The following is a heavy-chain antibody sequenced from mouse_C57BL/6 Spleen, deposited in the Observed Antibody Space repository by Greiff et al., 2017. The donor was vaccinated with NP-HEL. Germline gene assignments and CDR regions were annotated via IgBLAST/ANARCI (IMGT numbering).Heavy chain of an antibody. V-gene: IGHV5-4*01. CDR3: ERENYSNLAWFAY. CDR2: ISDGGSYT. J-gene: IGHJ3*01. D-gene: IGHD2-5*01. CDR1: GFTFSSYA. Sequence: EVKLVESGGGLVKPGGSLKLSCAASGFTFSSYAMSWVRQTPEKRLEWVATISDGGSYTYYPDNVKGRFTISRDNAKNNLYLQMSHLKSEDTAMYYCERENYSNLAWFAYWGQGTLVTVSA.